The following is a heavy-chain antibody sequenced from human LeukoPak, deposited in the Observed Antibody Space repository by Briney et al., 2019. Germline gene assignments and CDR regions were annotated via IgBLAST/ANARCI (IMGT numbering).Heavy chain of an antibody. Sequence: PSETLSLTCTVSGGSISSYYWSWIRQPPGKGLEWIGYIYYSGSTNYNPSLKSRVTISVDTSKNQFSLKLSSVTAADTAVYHCARSASPRWFDYWGQGTLVTVSS. CDR1: GGSISSYY. D-gene: IGHD2-15*01. CDR3: ARSASPRWFDY. J-gene: IGHJ4*02. CDR2: IYYSGST. V-gene: IGHV4-59*01.